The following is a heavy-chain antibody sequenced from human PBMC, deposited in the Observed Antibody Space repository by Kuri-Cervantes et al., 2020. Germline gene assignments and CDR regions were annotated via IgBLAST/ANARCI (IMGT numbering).Heavy chain of an antibody. V-gene: IGHV1-46*01. J-gene: IGHJ4*02. CDR1: GYTFTGCY. D-gene: IGHD6-19*01. Sequence: ASVKVSCKASGYTFTGCYMHWVRQAPGQGLEGLGIINPTGGSTDYAQKFQGRVTLTRDTSTSTVYMELSSLRSEETAVYYCARMSSGWYVMRYWGQGTLVTVSS. CDR3: ARMSSGWYVMRY. CDR2: INPTGGST.